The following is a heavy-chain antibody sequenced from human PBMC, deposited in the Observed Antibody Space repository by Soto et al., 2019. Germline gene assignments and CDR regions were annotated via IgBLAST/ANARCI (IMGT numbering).Heavy chain of an antibody. J-gene: IGHJ6*02. CDR2: SNPSGCST. CDR1: GYTXNSYY. CDR3: ARSVVVPAAITGYYYHYGRYV. V-gene: IGHV1-46*02. Sequence: SXKVSYEGSGYTXNSYYMHLVRQAPGQGLEWMGISNPSGCSTSYAQKFQVRFTMTRDTSTSTVDMDLTRLTSEDTDVYHCARSVVVPAAITGYYYHYGRYVWGQGTTFTVSS. D-gene: IGHD2-2*02.